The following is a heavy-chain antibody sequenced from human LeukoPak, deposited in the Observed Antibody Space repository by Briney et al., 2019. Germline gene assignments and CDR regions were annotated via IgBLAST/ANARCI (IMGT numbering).Heavy chain of an antibody. J-gene: IGHJ4*02. D-gene: IGHD3-3*01. CDR1: GYTFTGYY. V-gene: IGHV1-2*04. CDR3: ARVRLGYDFWSGYSY. CDR2: INPNSGGT. Sequence: ASVKVSCRASGYTFTGYYMHWVRQAPGQGLEWMGWINPNSGGTNYAQKFQGWVTMTRDTSISTAYMELSRLRSDDTAVYYCARVRLGYDFWSGYSYWGQGTLVTVSS.